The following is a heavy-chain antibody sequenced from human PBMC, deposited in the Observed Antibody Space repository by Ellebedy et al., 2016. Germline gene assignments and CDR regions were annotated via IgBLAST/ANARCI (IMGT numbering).Heavy chain of an antibody. CDR3: AKDVGRQPAGY. CDR2: INSDGSIT. J-gene: IGHJ4*02. Sequence: GESLKISXAASGFTFSSYWMHWVRQAPGKGLVWVSRINSDGSITNYADSVKGRFTISRDNAKNTLYLQMRSLRVEDTAMYYCAKDVGRQPAGYWGQGTLVTVSS. D-gene: IGHD2-15*01. V-gene: IGHV3-74*01. CDR1: GFTFSSYW.